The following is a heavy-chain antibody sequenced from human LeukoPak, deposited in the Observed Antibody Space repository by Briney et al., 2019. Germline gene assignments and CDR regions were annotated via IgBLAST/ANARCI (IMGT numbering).Heavy chain of an antibody. CDR3: AKDVSYYYDSSGYNWFDP. CDR1: GFTFSSYA. J-gene: IGHJ5*02. Sequence: PGGSLRLSCAAFGFTFSSYAMSWVRQAPGKGLEWVSAISGSGGSTYYADSVKGRFTISRGNSKNTLYLQMNSLRAEDTAVYYCAKDVSYYYDSSGYNWFDPWGQGTLVTVSS. CDR2: ISGSGGST. D-gene: IGHD3-22*01. V-gene: IGHV3-23*01.